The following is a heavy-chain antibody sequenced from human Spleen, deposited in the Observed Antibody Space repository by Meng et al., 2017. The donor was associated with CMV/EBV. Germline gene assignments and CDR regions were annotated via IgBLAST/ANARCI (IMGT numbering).Heavy chain of an antibody. CDR1: GGSFSGYY. Sequence: SETLSLTCAVYGGSFSGYYWSWIRQPPGKGLKWIGEINHSGSTNYNPSLKSRVTISVDTSKIQFSLRLTSVTAADTALYYCARGEGVYNFWTGSEPNGAYDIWAQGTMVTVSS. V-gene: IGHV4-34*01. CDR2: INHSGST. CDR3: ARGEGVYNFWTGSEPNGAYDI. D-gene: IGHD3/OR15-3a*01. J-gene: IGHJ3*02.